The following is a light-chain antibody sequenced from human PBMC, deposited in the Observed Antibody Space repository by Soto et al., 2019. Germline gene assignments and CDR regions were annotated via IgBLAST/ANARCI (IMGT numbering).Light chain of an antibody. CDR2: ANT. V-gene: IGLV1-40*01. CDR3: QYFDSSLTGLI. Sequence: QLVLTQPPSVTGAPGQRVTISCTGNNSNIGAGSGVNWYQQFPDKAPKLLIYANTHRPSGVPDRFSGSTSATSASLAITGLQTQDEADYYCQYFDSSLTGLIFGGGTKLTVL. J-gene: IGLJ2*01. CDR1: NSNIGAGSG.